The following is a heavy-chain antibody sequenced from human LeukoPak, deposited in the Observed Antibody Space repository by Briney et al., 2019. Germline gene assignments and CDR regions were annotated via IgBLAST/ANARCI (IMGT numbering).Heavy chain of an antibody. CDR3: ARDRWSSSSSEGTLGI. CDR2: ISAYNGNK. D-gene: IGHD6-6*01. J-gene: IGHJ3*02. CDR1: GYTFTNFG. Sequence: ASVKVSCKTSGYTFTNFGISWVRQAPGQGLDWMGWISAYNGNKVYAQELQGRVTMTTDTSTSTAYMELRSLRSDDTAVYYCARDRWSSSSSEGTLGIWGQGTMVTVSS. V-gene: IGHV1-18*01.